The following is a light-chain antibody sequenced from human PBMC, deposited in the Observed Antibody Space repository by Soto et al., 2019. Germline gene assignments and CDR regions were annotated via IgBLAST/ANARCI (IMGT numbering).Light chain of an antibody. CDR1: PGVSNT. V-gene: IGKV3-15*01. Sequence: EIVMTQSPATVSLSPGERATLSCRASPGVSNTLAGYQQRPGQAPRLLIYGASIRAPGIPARFSGGGSGTEFTLTITSLQSEDFAVYYCQQYENWPYTFGQGTRLEIK. CDR2: GAS. J-gene: IGKJ5*01. CDR3: QQYENWPYT.